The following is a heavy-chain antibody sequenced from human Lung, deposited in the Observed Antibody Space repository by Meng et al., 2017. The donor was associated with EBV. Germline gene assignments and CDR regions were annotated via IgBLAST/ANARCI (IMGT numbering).Heavy chain of an antibody. D-gene: IGHD1-26*01. CDR1: GYTFTNYG. Sequence: VQSGGEVKKPGALRKVSCKASGYTFTNYGITWVRRATGPGLEWMGLISAYNGNTNYAQTLQGRLTMTTDTSTSTAYMELRSLRSDDTVVYYCARVEVGITSGDYWGQGTLVTVSS. CDR2: ISAYNGNT. V-gene: IGHV1-18*01. J-gene: IGHJ4*02. CDR3: ARVEVGITSGDY.